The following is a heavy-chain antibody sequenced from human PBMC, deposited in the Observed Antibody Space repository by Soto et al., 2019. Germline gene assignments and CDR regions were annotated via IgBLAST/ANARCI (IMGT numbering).Heavy chain of an antibody. J-gene: IGHJ4*02. V-gene: IGHV3-48*01. CDR2: ISSSSSTI. CDR1: GFTFSSYS. D-gene: IGHD2-15*01. Sequence: GGSMRLSCAASGFTFSSYSMNWVRLAPGKGLEWVSYISSSSSTIYYADSVKGRFTISRDNAKSSLYLQMNSLRAEDTAVYYCAREMAALNYFDYWGQGTLVTVSP. CDR3: AREMAALNYFDY.